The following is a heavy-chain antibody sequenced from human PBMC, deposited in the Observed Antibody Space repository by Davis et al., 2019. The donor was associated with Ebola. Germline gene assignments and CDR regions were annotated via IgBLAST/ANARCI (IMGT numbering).Heavy chain of an antibody. CDR2: LKSKTDAGTT. D-gene: IGHD2-21*02. CDR1: GFTSSSYW. Sequence: GGSLRPSFAPSGFTSSSYWMSWVSPAPGKGLEWVGRLKSKTDAGTTDYAAPVKGRFPMSRDDSKNTLYLQMNSLKTEDTAVYYCTRRDGGDQVWGQGTLVTVSS. CDR3: TRRDGGDQV. V-gene: IGHV3-15*01. J-gene: IGHJ4*02.